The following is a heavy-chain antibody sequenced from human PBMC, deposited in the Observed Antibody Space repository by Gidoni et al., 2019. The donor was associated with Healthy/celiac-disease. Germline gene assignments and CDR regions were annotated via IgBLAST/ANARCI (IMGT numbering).Heavy chain of an antibody. Sequence: QITLKESGPTLVKPTQTLTLTCTFSGFSLSTSGVGVGWIRQPPGKALEWLALIYWDDDKRYSPSLKSRLTITKDTSKNQVVLTMTNMDPVDTATYYCAHRGWAAAGTEFDYWGQGTLVTVSS. V-gene: IGHV2-5*02. CDR2: IYWDDDK. CDR3: AHRGWAAAGTEFDY. CDR1: GFSLSTSGVG. D-gene: IGHD6-13*01. J-gene: IGHJ4*02.